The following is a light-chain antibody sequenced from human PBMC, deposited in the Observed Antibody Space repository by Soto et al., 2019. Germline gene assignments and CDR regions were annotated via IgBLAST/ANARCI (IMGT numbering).Light chain of an antibody. Sequence: TQSPATLSLSPGERATLSCRASQNVGTFLACYQLKPGKAPKLLIYAATILQSGVPSRFSGSESGADFSLTISSLQPEDFATYFCQQSSDFPLTFGGGTKVDIK. CDR3: QQSSDFPLT. J-gene: IGKJ4*01. CDR2: AAT. V-gene: IGKV1-12*01. CDR1: QNVGTF.